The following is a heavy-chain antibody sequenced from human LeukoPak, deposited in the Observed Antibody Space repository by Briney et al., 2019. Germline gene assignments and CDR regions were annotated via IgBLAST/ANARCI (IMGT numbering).Heavy chain of an antibody. CDR1: GGSISSYY. CDR2: IYTSGST. V-gene: IGHV4-4*07. J-gene: IGHJ4*02. CDR3: AREVPAARMIDY. D-gene: IGHD2-2*01. Sequence: SETLSLTCTVSGGSISSYYGSWIRQPAGEGREWIGRIYTSGSTNYNPSLKSRVTMSVDTSKNQFSLKLSSVTAADTAVYYCAREVPAARMIDYWGQGTLVTVSS.